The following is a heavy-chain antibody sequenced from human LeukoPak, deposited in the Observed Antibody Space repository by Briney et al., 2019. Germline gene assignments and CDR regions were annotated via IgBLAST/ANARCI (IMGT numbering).Heavy chain of an antibody. J-gene: IGHJ6*02. CDR2: IIPVLNIT. V-gene: IGHV1-69*04. Sequence: GSSVQVSCKTSGGTFSTSAITWVRQAPGQGLEWMGRIIPVLNITTYAQRFQGRVTITADTSTSTVYMELSSLRSVETAVYYCARDQGLTAPPPYGLDVWGQGTTVIVSS. CDR1: GGTFSTSA. CDR3: ARDQGLTAPPPYGLDV. D-gene: IGHD5-18*01.